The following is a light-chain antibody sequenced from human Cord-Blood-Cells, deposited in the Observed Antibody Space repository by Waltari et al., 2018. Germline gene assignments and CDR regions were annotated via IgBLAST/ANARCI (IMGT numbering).Light chain of an antibody. CDR2: SAS. CDR1: QRVSSSY. Sequence: EIVLTQSPGTLSSSPGEGGTLSCRASQRVSSSYSAWYQQQPGQAPRLLIYSASSKATGIPDMFSGSESGTDVTRTISRLEPEDFAVYYCEQYSSAPPLTFGGGTKVEIK. CDR3: EQYSSAPPLT. J-gene: IGKJ4*01. V-gene: IGKV3-20*01.